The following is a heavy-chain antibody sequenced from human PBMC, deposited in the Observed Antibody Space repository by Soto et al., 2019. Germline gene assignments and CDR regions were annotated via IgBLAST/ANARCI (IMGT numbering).Heavy chain of an antibody. CDR2: INAGNGNT. CDR3: ATLISGDYAYYYYGMDV. Sequence: ASVKVSCKASGYTFTSYDINWVRQATGQRLEWMGWINAGNGNTKYSQKFQGRVTITRDTSASTAYMELSSLSSEDTAVYYCATLISGDYAYYYYGMDVWGQGTTVTVSS. V-gene: IGHV1-3*01. J-gene: IGHJ6*02. D-gene: IGHD4-17*01. CDR1: GYTFTSYD.